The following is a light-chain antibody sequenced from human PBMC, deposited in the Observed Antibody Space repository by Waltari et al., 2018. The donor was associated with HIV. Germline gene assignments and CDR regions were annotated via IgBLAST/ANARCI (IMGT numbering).Light chain of an antibody. J-gene: IGKJ2*01. CDR1: QTITYW. CDR2: KAS. Sequence: IQMTQSPSALSASVGDRVTITCRASQTITYWLAWYQQKSGKAPKLLIYKASTLQSGVPSRFSGSGSGTDFTLTISNLQPDDFATYYCQQYNSYPYTFGLGTKLEIK. V-gene: IGKV1-5*03. CDR3: QQYNSYPYT.